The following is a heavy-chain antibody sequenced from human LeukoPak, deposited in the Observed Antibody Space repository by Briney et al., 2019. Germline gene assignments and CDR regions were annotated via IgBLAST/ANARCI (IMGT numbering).Heavy chain of an antibody. D-gene: IGHD6-13*01. CDR2: INPNSGNT. J-gene: IGHJ4*02. CDR3: ARATNRRTSSSWYY. CDR1: GYTFTSYD. V-gene: IGHV1-8*03. Sequence: GASVKVSCKASGYTFTSYDINWVRQATGQGLEWMGWINPNSGNTGYAQKFQGRVTITRNTSISTAYMELSSLRSEDTAVYYCARATNRRTSSSWYYWGQGTLVTVSS.